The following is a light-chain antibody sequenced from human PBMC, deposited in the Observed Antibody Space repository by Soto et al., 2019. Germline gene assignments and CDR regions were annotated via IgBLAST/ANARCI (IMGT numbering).Light chain of an antibody. J-gene: IGKJ1*01. CDR2: GAS. CDR1: QSVGSN. Sequence: ERVMTQSPATLSVSPGERATLSCRASQSVGSNLAWYQQKPGQAPRLLIYGASTRATGIPDRFSGGGSGTDFTLTISSLQSEDFAVYYCQQYNNWPRTFGQGTKVDIK. V-gene: IGKV3-15*01. CDR3: QQYNNWPRT.